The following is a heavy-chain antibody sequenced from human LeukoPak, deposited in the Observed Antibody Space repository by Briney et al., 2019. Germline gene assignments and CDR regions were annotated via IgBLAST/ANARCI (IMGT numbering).Heavy chain of an antibody. D-gene: IGHD3-3*01. J-gene: IGHJ4*02. CDR1: GFTFSSFA. CDR2: ITSDGGFT. CDR3: ATADFSGYYNY. V-gene: IGHV3-64*01. Sequence: GGSLRLSSAASGFTFSSFAMRWVRQAPGGGVWYGIAITSDGGFTYYTHSVKGRFTISRDNSKNTLYLQMGSLRAEDMAVYYCATADFSGYYNYWGQGTLVTVSS.